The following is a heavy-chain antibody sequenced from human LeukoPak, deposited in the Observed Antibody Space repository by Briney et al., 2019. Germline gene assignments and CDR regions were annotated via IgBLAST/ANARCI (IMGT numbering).Heavy chain of an antibody. CDR2: ISRTSNYI. V-gene: IGHV3-21*01. CDR1: GFTFSSYS. D-gene: IGHD2-21*02. CDR3: ARACGGDCYLGDY. J-gene: IGHJ4*02. Sequence: GGSLRLSCAASGFTFSSYSMNWVRQAPGKGLEWVSSISRTSNYIYYADSVKGRFTISRDNAKNSLYLQMNSLRAEDSAVYYCARACGGDCYLGDYWGQGTLVTASS.